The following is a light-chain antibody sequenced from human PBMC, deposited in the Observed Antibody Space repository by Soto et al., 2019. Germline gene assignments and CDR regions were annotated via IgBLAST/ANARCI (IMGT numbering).Light chain of an antibody. CDR3: QKRSNWPIN. V-gene: IGKV3-11*01. Sequence: EIVFTHSPATLSLSPVEGATLSFRASQIVSSYLAWYQQKPGQAPRLLIYDASNRATGIPARFSGSGSGTDFTLTISSLEPEDFAVYYCQKRSNWPINFGQGTRLEIK. CDR1: QIVSSY. CDR2: DAS. J-gene: IGKJ5*01.